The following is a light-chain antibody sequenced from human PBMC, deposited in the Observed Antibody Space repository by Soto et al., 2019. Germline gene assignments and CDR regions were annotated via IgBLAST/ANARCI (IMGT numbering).Light chain of an antibody. V-gene: IGLV6-57*04. CDR2: EDK. CDR1: SGSISTYN. CDR3: QCLDSSTVV. Sequence: NFMLTQPHSVSESPGKTVTISCTRSSGSISTYNVQWYQQRPGSAPTTVIYEDKQRPSGVPDRFSGSTDGSSNSASLTISGRQTEVEAAYYCQCLDSSTVVFGGGPKVTVL. J-gene: IGLJ2*01.